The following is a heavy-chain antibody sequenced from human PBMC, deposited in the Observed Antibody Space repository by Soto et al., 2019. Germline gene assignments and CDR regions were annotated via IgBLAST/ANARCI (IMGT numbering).Heavy chain of an antibody. J-gene: IGHJ6*02. CDR1: GGSISSSSYY. Sequence: QLQLQESGPGLVKPSETLSLTCTVSGGSISSSSYYWGWIRQPPGKGLEWIGSIYYSGSTYYNPSLKSRVTVAVDTSKNQFSLKLSSVTAADTAVYYCATKTGGGGEDGMDVWGQGTTVTVSS. V-gene: IGHV4-39*01. CDR3: ATKTGGGGEDGMDV. D-gene: IGHD3-10*01. CDR2: IYYSGST.